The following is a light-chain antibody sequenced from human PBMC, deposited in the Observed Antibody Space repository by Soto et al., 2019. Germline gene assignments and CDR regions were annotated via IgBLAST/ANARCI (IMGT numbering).Light chain of an antibody. V-gene: IGKV3-11*01. Sequence: EVVMTQSPATLSLTPGGRAPLSCRASQSVSSYLAWYQQKPGQAPRLLIYDASNRATGIPARFSGSGSGTEFTLTISSLQPEDFATYYCLQNNSYPVTFGQGTKVDIK. J-gene: IGKJ1*01. CDR3: LQNNSYPVT. CDR2: DAS. CDR1: QSVSSY.